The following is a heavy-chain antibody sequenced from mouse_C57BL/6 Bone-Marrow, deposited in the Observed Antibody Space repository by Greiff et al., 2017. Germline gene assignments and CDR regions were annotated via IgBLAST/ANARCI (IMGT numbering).Heavy chain of an antibody. J-gene: IGHJ2*01. CDR3: ARRGSSYPFDY. CDR2: IDPSDSYT. D-gene: IGHD1-1*01. CDR1: GYTFTSYW. V-gene: IGHV1-59*01. Sequence: VKLQQPGAELVRPGTSVKLSCKASGYTFTSYWMHWVKQRPGQGLEWIGVIDPSDSYTNYNQKFKGKATLTVDTSSSTAYMQLSSLTSEDSAVXYCARRGSSYPFDYWGQGTTLTVSS.